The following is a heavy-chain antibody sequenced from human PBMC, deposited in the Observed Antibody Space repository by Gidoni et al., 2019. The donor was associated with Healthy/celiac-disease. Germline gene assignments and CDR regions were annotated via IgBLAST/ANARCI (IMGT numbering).Heavy chain of an antibody. D-gene: IGHD2-15*01. J-gene: IGHJ6*02. V-gene: IGHV1-69*01. Sequence: QGQLVQSGAEAKKPGSAVKGSCKASGGTVRSYAISWVRQAPGQGLEWMGGIIPIFGTANYAQKFQGRVTITADDSTSTAYMELSSLRSADTAVYYCARGTYCSGGSCYSAGYYYGMDVWGQGTTVTVSS. CDR3: ARGTYCSGGSCYSAGYYYGMDV. CDR2: IIPIFGTA. CDR1: GGTVRSYA.